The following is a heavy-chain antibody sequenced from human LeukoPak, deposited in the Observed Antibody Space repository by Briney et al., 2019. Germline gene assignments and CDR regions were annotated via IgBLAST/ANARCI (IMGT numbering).Heavy chain of an antibody. Sequence: ASVKVSCKASGYTFTGYYMHWVRQAPGQGLEWMGWINPNSGGTNYAQKFQGRVTMTEDTSTDTAYMELSSLRSEDTAVYYCATAFGLGHGDYWGQGTLVTVSS. CDR1: GYTFTGYY. CDR2: INPNSGGT. V-gene: IGHV1-2*02. J-gene: IGHJ4*02. D-gene: IGHD3-10*01. CDR3: ATAFGLGHGDY.